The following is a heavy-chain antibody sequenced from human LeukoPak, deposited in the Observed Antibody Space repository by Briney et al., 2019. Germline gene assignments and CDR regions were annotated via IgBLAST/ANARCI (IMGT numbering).Heavy chain of an antibody. CDR2: ISSSSSYT. J-gene: IGHJ3*02. V-gene: IGHV3-11*06. CDR1: GFTFSDYY. D-gene: IGHD3-9*01. Sequence: GGSLRLSCAASGFTFSDYYMSWIRQAPGKGLEWVSSISSSSSYTNYADSVKGRFTISRDNAKISLYLQMNSLRAEDTAVYYCARDPGNYDILTGYSSSDAFDIWGQGTMVTVSS. CDR3: ARDPGNYDILTGYSSSDAFDI.